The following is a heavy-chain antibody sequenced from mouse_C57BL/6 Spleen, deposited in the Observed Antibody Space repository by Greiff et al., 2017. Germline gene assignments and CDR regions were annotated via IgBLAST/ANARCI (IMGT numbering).Heavy chain of an antibody. V-gene: IGHV2-9*01. J-gene: IGHJ4*01. CDR1: GFSLTSYG. Sequence: VNVVESGPGLVAPSQSLSITCTVSGFSLTSYGVDWVRQPPGKGLEWLGVIWGGGSTNYNSALMSRLSISKDNSKSQVFLKMNSLQTDDTAMYYCAKRRGNWGDYYAMDYWGQGTSVTVSS. D-gene: IGHD4-1*01. CDR2: IWGGGST. CDR3: AKRRGNWGDYYAMDY.